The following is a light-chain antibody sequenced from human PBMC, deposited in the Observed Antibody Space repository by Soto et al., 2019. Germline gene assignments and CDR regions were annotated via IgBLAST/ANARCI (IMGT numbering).Light chain of an antibody. CDR1: QSISSW. V-gene: IGKV1-39*01. J-gene: IGKJ1*01. CDR3: RQSYSTTWT. Sequence: DIQMTQSPTTLSASVGDSVTIACRASQSISSWLAWYHQKPVKAPKLLIYAASSLQSGVPSRFSGSGSETDFTLTISSLQPEDFATYSCRQSYSTTWTFGQGTKVDIK. CDR2: AAS.